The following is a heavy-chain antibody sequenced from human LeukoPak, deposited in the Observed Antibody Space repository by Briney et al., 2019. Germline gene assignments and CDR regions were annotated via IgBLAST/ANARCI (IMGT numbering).Heavy chain of an antibody. Sequence: ASVKVSCKASGYTFTSYDINWVRQATGQGLGWMGWMNPNSGNTGYAQKFQGRVTMTRNTSISTAYMELSSLRSEDTAVYYCARGYCSGGSCSNWFDPWGQGTLVTVSS. CDR2: MNPNSGNT. V-gene: IGHV1-8*01. CDR3: ARGYCSGGSCSNWFDP. D-gene: IGHD2-15*01. CDR1: GYTFTSYD. J-gene: IGHJ5*02.